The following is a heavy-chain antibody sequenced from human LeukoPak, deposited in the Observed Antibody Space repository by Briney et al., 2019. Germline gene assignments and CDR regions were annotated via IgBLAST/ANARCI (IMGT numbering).Heavy chain of an antibody. D-gene: IGHD3-22*01. V-gene: IGHV3-48*01. J-gene: IGHJ4*02. Sequence: RTGGSLRLSCAASGFTFSSYSMNWVRQAPGKGLEWVSYISSSSSTIYYAGSVKGRFTISRDNAKNSLYLQMNSLRAEDTAVYYCARVLHKRNYDSSVYYGYWGQGTLVTVSS. CDR1: GFTFSSYS. CDR3: ARVLHKRNYDSSVYYGY. CDR2: ISSSSSTI.